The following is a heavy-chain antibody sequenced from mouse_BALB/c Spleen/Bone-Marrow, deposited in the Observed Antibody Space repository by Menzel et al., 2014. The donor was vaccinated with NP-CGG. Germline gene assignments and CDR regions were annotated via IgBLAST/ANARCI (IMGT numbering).Heavy chain of an antibody. Sequence: EVQLQQSGPELVKPGASVKVSCKASGYTFTSFVMHWVKQKPGQGLGWIGYINPYNDGTKYNEKFKGKATLTSDKSSNTAYMELSSLTSEDSAVYYCARTMIYFYAMDYWGQGTSVTVSS. J-gene: IGHJ4*01. CDR1: GYTFTSFV. V-gene: IGHV1-14*01. CDR2: INPYNDGT. D-gene: IGHD2-4*01. CDR3: ARTMIYFYAMDY.